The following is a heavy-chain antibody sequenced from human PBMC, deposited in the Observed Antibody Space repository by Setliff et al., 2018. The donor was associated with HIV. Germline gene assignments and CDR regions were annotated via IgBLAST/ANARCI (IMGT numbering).Heavy chain of an antibody. CDR3: ARDSPNANFGVVISDV. D-gene: IGHD3-3*01. CDR2: INHNGDT. Sequence: SETLSLTCTVSGGSISSGTYYWSWIRQPAGKGLEWIGDINHNGDTNFNPSLKSRVTMSVDTSKNQFSPRLSSVTAADTAVYYCARDSPNANFGVVISDVWGQGTTVTVSS. J-gene: IGHJ6*02. CDR1: GGSISSGTYY. V-gene: IGHV4-61*10.